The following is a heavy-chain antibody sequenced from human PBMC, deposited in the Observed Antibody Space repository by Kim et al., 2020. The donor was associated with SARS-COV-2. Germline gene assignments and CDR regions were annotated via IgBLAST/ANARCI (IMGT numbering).Heavy chain of an antibody. CDR3: AKGARAFGTWYFDH. CDR1: GFTFSSYA. Sequence: GGSLRLSCAASGFTFSSYAMTWVRQAPGKGLEWVSTIIGSGVNTFYADSVKGRFTISRDNSGNTLYLQINSLRVEDTAVYYCAKGARAFGTWYFDHWGQGTLVPVSS. V-gene: IGHV3-23*01. CDR2: IIGSGVNT. D-gene: IGHD3-3*02. J-gene: IGHJ4*02.